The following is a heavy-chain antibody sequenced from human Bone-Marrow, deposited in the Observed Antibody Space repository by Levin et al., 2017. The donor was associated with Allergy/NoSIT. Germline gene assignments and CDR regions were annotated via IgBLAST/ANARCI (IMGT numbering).Heavy chain of an antibody. Sequence: ASVKVSCKVSGYTFTSYDINWVRQATGQGLEWMGWMSPNNGNTGYAQKFQGRVTMTRNTSISTAYMELSSLRSEDTAVYYCARAGSGYYLYFYWGQGTLVIVSS. CDR1: GYTFTSYD. V-gene: IGHV1-8*01. CDR2: MSPNNGNT. CDR3: ARAGSGYYLYFY. D-gene: IGHD3-3*01. J-gene: IGHJ4*02.